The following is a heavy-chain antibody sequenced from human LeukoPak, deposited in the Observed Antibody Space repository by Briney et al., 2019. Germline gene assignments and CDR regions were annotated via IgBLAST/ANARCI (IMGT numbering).Heavy chain of an antibody. Sequence: SETLSLTCSVSGGSFSSGDYYWSWIRQPPGKGLEWIGYISSRGRTYYKPSLKSRITVSMDTAKNQFSLRLSSLTAADAAVYYCARGQYGSGLVYWGQGTLVTVSS. CDR2: ISSRGRT. CDR1: GGSFSSGDYY. CDR3: ARGQYGSGLVY. D-gene: IGHD3-10*01. V-gene: IGHV4-30-4*01. J-gene: IGHJ4*02.